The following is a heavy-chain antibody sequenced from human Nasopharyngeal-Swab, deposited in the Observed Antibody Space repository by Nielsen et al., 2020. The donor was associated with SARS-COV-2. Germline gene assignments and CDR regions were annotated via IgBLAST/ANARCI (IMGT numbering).Heavy chain of an antibody. CDR1: GFTFSSYS. Sequence: GESLKISCAASGFTFSSYSMNWVRQAPGEGLEWVSSITGSSTYIYYADSLKGRFTISRDNAKNSLYLQMSSLRDEDTAVYYCAAARAGYWGQGTLVTVSS. D-gene: IGHD6-6*01. CDR2: ITGSSTYI. CDR3: AAARAGY. V-gene: IGHV3-21*01. J-gene: IGHJ4*02.